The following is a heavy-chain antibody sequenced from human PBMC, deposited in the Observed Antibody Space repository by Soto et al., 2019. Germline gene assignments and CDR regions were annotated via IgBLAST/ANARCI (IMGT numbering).Heavy chain of an antibody. CDR3: ARGRGDTAMAWYY. Sequence: QVQLQESGPGLVKPSETLSLTCTVSGGSNSSYYWSWIRQSPGKGLEWIGYIYYSGSTKYNPSLKSRVTISVDTSKNQFSLKLSSVTAADTAVYYCARGRGDTAMAWYYWGQGTLVTVSS. CDR1: GGSNSSYY. J-gene: IGHJ4*02. D-gene: IGHD5-18*01. CDR2: IYYSGST. V-gene: IGHV4-59*01.